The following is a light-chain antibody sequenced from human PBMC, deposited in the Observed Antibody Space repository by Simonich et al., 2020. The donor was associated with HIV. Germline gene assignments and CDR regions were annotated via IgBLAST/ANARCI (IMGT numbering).Light chain of an antibody. CDR2: WAS. CDR3: QQYYSTPFT. Sequence: DIVITQSPDSLAVSLGERATINRKSSQSVLYSSNNRNYLAWYQQKPGQPPKLLIYWASTRESGVPDRFSGSGSGADFTLTISSLQAEDVAVYYCQQYYSTPFTFGPGTKVDIK. V-gene: IGKV4-1*01. J-gene: IGKJ3*01. CDR1: QSVLYSSNNRNY.